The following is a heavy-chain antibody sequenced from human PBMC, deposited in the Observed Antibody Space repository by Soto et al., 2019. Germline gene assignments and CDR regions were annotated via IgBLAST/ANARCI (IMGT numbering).Heavy chain of an antibody. J-gene: IGHJ4*02. V-gene: IGHV4-61*01. CDR1: GGSVSSGSFY. Sequence: SETLSLTCTVSGGSVSSGSFYWSWIRQPPGKGLEWIGFIYNSLTSNYNPSLESRVTISVDTSKNQFSLKLSSVTAADTAVYFCAIVLLRYSSPHSFDYWGQGALVTVSS. CDR2: IYNSLTS. D-gene: IGHD6-13*01. CDR3: AIVLLRYSSPHSFDY.